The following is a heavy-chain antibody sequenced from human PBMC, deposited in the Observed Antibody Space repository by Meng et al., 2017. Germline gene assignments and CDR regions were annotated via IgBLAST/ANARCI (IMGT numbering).Heavy chain of an antibody. CDR1: GFTFSNAW. V-gene: IGHV3-15*01. J-gene: IGHJ6*02. Sequence: GEPLKISCAASGFTFSNAWLSWVRQAPGKGLEWVGRIKSKTDGGTTDYAAPVKGRFTISRDDSKNTLYLQMNSLKTEDTAVYYCTTDGSWGYYGSGSYPLPYYYYYGMDVWGQGTTVTVSS. CDR2: IKSKTDGGTT. D-gene: IGHD3-10*01. CDR3: TTDGSWGYYGSGSYPLPYYYYYGMDV.